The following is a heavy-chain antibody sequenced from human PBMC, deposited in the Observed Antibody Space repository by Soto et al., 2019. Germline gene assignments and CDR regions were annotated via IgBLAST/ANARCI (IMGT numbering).Heavy chain of an antibody. CDR1: GFAFSSFW. CDR3: ARDLSGETTPYFDL. D-gene: IGHD1-1*01. Sequence: GGSLRLSCAASGFAFSSFWMHWVRQIPGKGPVWVSRIYNDGSRTAYADPVKGRFTISRDSAKNTLYLQMSSLTVEDTAVYYCARDLSGETTPYFDLWGQGALVTVSS. J-gene: IGHJ4*02. CDR2: IYNDGSRT. V-gene: IGHV3-74*01.